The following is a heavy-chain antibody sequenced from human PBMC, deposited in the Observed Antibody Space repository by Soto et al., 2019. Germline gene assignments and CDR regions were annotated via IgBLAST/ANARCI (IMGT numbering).Heavy chain of an antibody. CDR1: GGTFSSYA. V-gene: IGHV1-69*01. D-gene: IGHD2-15*01. CDR2: IIPIFGTA. Sequence: QVQLVQSGAEVKKPGSSVKVSCKASGGTFSSYAISWVRQAPGQGLEWMGGIIPIFGTANYAQKFQGRVMITADEYTSTALIEQSSLRSEDTAVYYCARVYCSGGSCALDYWGQGTLVTVSS. CDR3: ARVYCSGGSCALDY. J-gene: IGHJ4*02.